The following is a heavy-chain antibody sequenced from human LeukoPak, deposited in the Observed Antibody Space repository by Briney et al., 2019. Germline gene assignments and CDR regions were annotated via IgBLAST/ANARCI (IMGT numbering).Heavy chain of an antibody. J-gene: IGHJ6*02. V-gene: IGHV3-7*03. Sequence: GGSLRLSCATSGFDFSVYALSWVRQAPGKGLEWVASINHNGNVNYYADSVKGRFTISRDNAKNSLCLQMSNLRAEDTAVYFCARGGGLDVWGQGATVTVSS. CDR3: ARGGGLDV. CDR1: GFDFSVYA. D-gene: IGHD3-16*01. CDR2: INHNGNVN.